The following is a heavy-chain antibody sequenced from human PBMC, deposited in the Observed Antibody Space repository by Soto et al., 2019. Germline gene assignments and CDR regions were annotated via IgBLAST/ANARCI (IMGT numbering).Heavy chain of an antibody. CDR2: VSDSGDAT. CDR3: AKVLHPYGDFGGFDS. Sequence: QSGGSLRLSCVGSGFVFNRHAINWVRQVPGKGPEWVAAVSDSGDATYYAQSVKGRFTISRDRSKNTVYLHMDRLGAEDSALYSCAKVLHPYGDFGGFDSWGPGTQVTVSS. J-gene: IGHJ4*01. CDR1: GFVFNRHA. V-gene: IGHV3-23*01. D-gene: IGHD4-17*01.